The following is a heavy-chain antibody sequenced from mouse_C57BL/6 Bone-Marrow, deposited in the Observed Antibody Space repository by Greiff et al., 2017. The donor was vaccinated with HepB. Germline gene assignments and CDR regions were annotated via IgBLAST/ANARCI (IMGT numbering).Heavy chain of an antibody. V-gene: IGHV3-6*01. Sequence: ESGPGLVKPSQSLSLTCSVTGYSITSGYYWNWIRQFPGNKLEWMGYISYDGSNNYNPSLKNRISITRDTSKNQFFLKLNSVTTEDTATYYCAREGVYYGSSRYYFDYWGQGTTLTVSS. CDR3: AREGVYYGSSRYYFDY. J-gene: IGHJ2*01. CDR2: ISYDGSN. D-gene: IGHD1-1*01. CDR1: GYSITSGYY.